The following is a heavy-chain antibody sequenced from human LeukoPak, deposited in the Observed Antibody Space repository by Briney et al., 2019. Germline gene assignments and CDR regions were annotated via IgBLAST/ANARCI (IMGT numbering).Heavy chain of an antibody. CDR3: ARDGDSSGYYYFDY. D-gene: IGHD3-22*01. J-gene: IGHJ4*02. CDR1: GFTFSSYS. Sequence: GGSLRLSCAASGFTFSSYSMNWVRQAPGKGLEWVSSISSSSSYIYYADSVKGRFTISRDNAKNSLYLQMNSLRAEDTAVYYGARDGDSSGYYYFDYWGQGTLVTVSS. V-gene: IGHV3-21*01. CDR2: ISSSSSYI.